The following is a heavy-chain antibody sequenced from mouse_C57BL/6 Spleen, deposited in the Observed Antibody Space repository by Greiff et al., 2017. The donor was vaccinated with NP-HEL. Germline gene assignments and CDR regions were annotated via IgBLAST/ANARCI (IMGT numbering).Heavy chain of an antibody. CDR2: INPSTGGT. V-gene: IGHV1-42*01. CDR3: ARRGYDYDRDAMDY. D-gene: IGHD2-4*01. Sequence: VQLQQSGPELVKPGASVKISCKASGYSFTGYYMNWVKQSPEKSLEWIGEINPSTGGTTYNQKFKAKATLTVDKSSSTAYMQLKSLTSEDSAVYYCARRGYDYDRDAMDYWGQGTSVTVSS. CDR1: GYSFTGYY. J-gene: IGHJ4*01.